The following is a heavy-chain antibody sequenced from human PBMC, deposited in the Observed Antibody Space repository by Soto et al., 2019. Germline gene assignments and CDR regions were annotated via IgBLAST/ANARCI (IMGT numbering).Heavy chain of an antibody. D-gene: IGHD4-17*01. Sequence: QVQLVQSGAEVKKPGASVKVSCKASGYTFTSYGISWLRQTPGQGLEWMGWISAYNGNTNYAQKLQGRVTMTRDTATCTAYMELRSLRSDDTTVYYCATADGDYGFCDYWGQGTLVTVSS. CDR2: ISAYNGNT. CDR3: ATADGDYGFCDY. V-gene: IGHV1-18*01. J-gene: IGHJ4*02. CDR1: GYTFTSYG.